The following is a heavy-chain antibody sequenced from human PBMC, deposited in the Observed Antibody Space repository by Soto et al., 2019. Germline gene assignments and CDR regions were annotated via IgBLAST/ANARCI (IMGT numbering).Heavy chain of an antibody. J-gene: IGHJ6*02. CDR1: GYTFSMSG. V-gene: IGHV1-18*01. CDR2: ISGYNGKT. Sequence: QVQLVQSGAEVKKPGASVKVSCKSSGYTFSMSGISWVRQAPGQGLEWMGWISGYNGKTNYEQKSQDRCTMTTETSTNMAYMELRSLRSDDTAVYYCAREGPRPYYYYGMDVWGQGTTVTVSS. CDR3: AREGPRPYYYYGMDV.